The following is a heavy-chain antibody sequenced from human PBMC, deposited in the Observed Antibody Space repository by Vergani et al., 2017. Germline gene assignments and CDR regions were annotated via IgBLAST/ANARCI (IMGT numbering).Heavy chain of an antibody. CDR2: IYHSGST. V-gene: IGHV4-38-2*02. J-gene: IGHJ5*01. Sequence: QVQLQESGPGLVKPSETLSLTCTVSGYSISSGYYWGWIRQPPGKGLEWIGSIYHSGSTYYNPSLKSRVTISIDTSKNQFSLKLNSVTAADTAVYYCARRTYYDFRFDFWGQGILVTVS. CDR3: ARRTYYDFRFDF. CDR1: GYSISSGYY. D-gene: IGHD3-3*01.